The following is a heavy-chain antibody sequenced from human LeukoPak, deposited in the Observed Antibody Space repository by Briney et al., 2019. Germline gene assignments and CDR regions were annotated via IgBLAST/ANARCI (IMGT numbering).Heavy chain of an antibody. Sequence: GGSLRLSCAASGFTFSSYAMSWVRQAPGKGLEWVSAISGSGGSTYYADSVKGRFTISRDNAKNSLYLQMNSLRAEDTAVYYCARVGIVGAFDYWGQGTLVTVSS. CDR3: ARVGIVGAFDY. D-gene: IGHD1-26*01. V-gene: IGHV3-23*01. CDR2: ISGSGGST. CDR1: GFTFSSYA. J-gene: IGHJ4*02.